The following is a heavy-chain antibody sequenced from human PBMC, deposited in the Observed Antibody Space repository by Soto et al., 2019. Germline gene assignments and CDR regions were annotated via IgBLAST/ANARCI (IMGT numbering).Heavy chain of an antibody. J-gene: IGHJ3*02. V-gene: IGHV3-23*01. CDR3: AKTYYYDSSGYHVPDAFDI. D-gene: IGHD3-22*01. CDR1: GFTFSSFA. CDR2: ISGSGRST. Sequence: PGGSLRLSCAASGFTFSSFAMSWVRQAPEKGLEWVTGISGSGRSTFYADSVKGRFTISRDNSKNTLYLQMNSLRSEDTAVYYCAKTYYYDSSGYHVPDAFDIWGQGTMVTVSS.